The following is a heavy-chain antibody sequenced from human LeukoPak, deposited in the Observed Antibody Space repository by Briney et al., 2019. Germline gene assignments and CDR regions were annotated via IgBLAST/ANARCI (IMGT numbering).Heavy chain of an antibody. J-gene: IGHJ4*02. CDR1: GFTFSSYD. CDR2: ISGSGTTT. Sequence: GGSLRLSCAASGFTFSSYDVNWVRQAPGKGLEWVSKISGSGTTTSYADSVKGRFTISRDNAKNSLYLQMNSLRAEDTAVYYCARRFGYWGQGTLVTVSS. CDR3: ARRFGY. V-gene: IGHV3-48*03.